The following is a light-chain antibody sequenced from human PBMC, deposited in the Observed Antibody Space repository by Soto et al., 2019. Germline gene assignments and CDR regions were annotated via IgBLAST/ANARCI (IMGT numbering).Light chain of an antibody. CDR3: QKYNSAPWT. CDR1: QGISDY. J-gene: IGKJ1*01. Sequence: DIKLTHSPSSLSASGLDGDTIXCGASQGISDYLAWYQQKPGKVPKLLIYAASTLQSGVPSRFSGSGSGTDFTLTISSLQPEDVATYYCQKYNSAPWTFGQGTKVDIK. CDR2: AAS. V-gene: IGKV1-27*01.